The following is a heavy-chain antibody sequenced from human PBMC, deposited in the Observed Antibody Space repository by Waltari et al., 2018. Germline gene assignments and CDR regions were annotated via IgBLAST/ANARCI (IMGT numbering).Heavy chain of an antibody. CDR1: GFTFSSYA. CDR3: AKEKRQLVRSHDAFDI. V-gene: IGHV3-23*01. Sequence: EVQLLESGGGLVQPGGSLRLSCAASGFTFSSYAMSWVRQAPGKGLEWVSAISGSGGRTYYADSVKGRFTISRDNSKNTLYLQMNSLRAEDTAVYYCAKEKRQLVRSHDAFDIWGQGTMVTVSS. CDR2: ISGSGGRT. D-gene: IGHD6-6*01. J-gene: IGHJ3*02.